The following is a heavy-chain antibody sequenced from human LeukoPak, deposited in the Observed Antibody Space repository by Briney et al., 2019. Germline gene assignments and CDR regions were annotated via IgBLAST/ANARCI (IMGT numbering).Heavy chain of an antibody. D-gene: IGHD5-18*01. CDR3: ARVDTAMVYGY. CDR2: INPSGGST. J-gene: IGHJ4*02. V-gene: IGHV1-46*01. Sequence: ASVKVSCKASGYTFASYYMHWVRQAPGQGLEWMGIINPSGGSTSYAQKFQGRVTMTRDTSTSTVYMELSSLRSEDTAVYYCARVDTAMVYGYWGQGTLVTVSS. CDR1: GYTFASYY.